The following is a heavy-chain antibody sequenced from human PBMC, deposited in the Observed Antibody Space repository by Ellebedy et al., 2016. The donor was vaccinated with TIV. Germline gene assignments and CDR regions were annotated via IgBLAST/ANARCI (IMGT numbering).Heavy chain of an antibody. Sequence: SETLSLTXAVYGASFSDYFWTWIRQPPGKGLEWIGEIDHSGSTNYIPSLKSRVTISVDTSKSQFSLNLSSVTAADTAVYYCARGRLGYYYGSQSYFPTWGQGTLVTVSS. J-gene: IGHJ4*02. V-gene: IGHV4-34*01. CDR2: IDHSGST. CDR3: ARGRLGYYYGSQSYFPT. D-gene: IGHD3-10*01. CDR1: GASFSDYF.